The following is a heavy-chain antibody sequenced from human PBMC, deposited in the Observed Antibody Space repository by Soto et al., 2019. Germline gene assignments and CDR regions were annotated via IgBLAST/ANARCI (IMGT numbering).Heavy chain of an antibody. Sequence: SVKVSCKASGGTFSSYAISWVRQAPGQGLEWMGGIIPIFGTANYAQKFQGRVTITADESTSTAYMELSSLRPEDTAVYYCARGRALMTSSDYWGQGTLVTVSS. D-gene: IGHD3-16*01. J-gene: IGHJ4*02. V-gene: IGHV1-69*13. CDR2: IIPIFGTA. CDR3: ARGRALMTSSDY. CDR1: GGTFSSYA.